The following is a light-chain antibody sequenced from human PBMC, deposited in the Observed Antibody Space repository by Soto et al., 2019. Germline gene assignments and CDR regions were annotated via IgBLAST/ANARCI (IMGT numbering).Light chain of an antibody. CDR3: QQRSSWPLT. J-gene: IGKJ1*01. CDR1: QSVNTY. V-gene: IGKV3-11*01. Sequence: EIVLTQSPATLYLSPGERVSLSCRASQSVNTYFAWYQQKPGHAPRLLIYDASSRATGIPARFSGSGSGTDFTLTIRSLEPEDFAIYYCQQRSSWPLTFGHGTRVEI. CDR2: DAS.